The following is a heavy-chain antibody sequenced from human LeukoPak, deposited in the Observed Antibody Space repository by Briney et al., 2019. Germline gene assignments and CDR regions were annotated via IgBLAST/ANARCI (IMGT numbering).Heavy chain of an antibody. CDR1: GGSFSGYY. V-gene: IGHV4-34*01. J-gene: IGHJ4*02. Sequence: SETLSLTCAVYGGSFSGYYWSWIRQPPGKGLEWIGEINHSGSTNYIPSLKSRVTISVDTSKNQFSLKLSSVTAADTAVYYCASSGTTGTNLDYWGQGTLVTVSS. CDR2: INHSGST. D-gene: IGHD1-1*01. CDR3: ASSGTTGTNLDY.